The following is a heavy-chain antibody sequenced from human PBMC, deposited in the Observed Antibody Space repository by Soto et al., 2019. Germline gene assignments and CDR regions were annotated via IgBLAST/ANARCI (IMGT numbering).Heavy chain of an antibody. CDR3: ATSRTSIAVAGETEYYFDY. Sequence: ASVKVSCKASGYTFTGYGFSWVRQAPGQGLEWMGWISAYNGNTNYAQKFQGWVTMTRDTSISTAYMELSRLRSEDTAVYYCATSRTSIAVAGETEYYFDYWGQGTLVTVSS. D-gene: IGHD6-19*01. V-gene: IGHV1-18*01. CDR1: GYTFTGYG. J-gene: IGHJ4*02. CDR2: ISAYNGNT.